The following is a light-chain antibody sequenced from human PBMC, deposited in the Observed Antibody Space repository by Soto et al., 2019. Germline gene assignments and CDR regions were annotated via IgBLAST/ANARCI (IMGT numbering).Light chain of an antibody. CDR3: QHYNNRPLT. CDR2: GAS. CDR1: QRVGSN. V-gene: IGKV3-15*01. Sequence: EIVMTQSPATLSVSPGERATLSCRAGQRVGSNLAWYQQKPGQAPRLLIYGASSRATGIPARFSGSGSGTEFTLTISSLQSEDSAVYYCQHYNNRPLTFGGGAKVEIK. J-gene: IGKJ4*01.